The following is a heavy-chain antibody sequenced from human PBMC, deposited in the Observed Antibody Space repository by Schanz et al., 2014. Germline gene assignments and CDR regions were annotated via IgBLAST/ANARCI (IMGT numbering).Heavy chain of an antibody. Sequence: EVELVESGGGLVQPGGSLRLSCAASGFTFTNYAMSWVRQAPGKGLEWVSLISDSGDTAYYADSVKGRFTISRDNFKGALYLQMSSLRAEDTAVYYCAKDAENTAMITDYFDYWGQGTLVTVSS. CDR2: ISDSGDTA. J-gene: IGHJ4*02. V-gene: IGHV3-23*04. CDR1: GFTFTNYA. CDR3: AKDAENTAMITDYFDY. D-gene: IGHD5-18*01.